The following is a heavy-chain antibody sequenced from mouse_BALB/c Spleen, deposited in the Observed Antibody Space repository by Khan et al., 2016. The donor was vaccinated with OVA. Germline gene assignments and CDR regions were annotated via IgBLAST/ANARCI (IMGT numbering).Heavy chain of an antibody. Sequence: EVELVESGGDFVKPGGSLKLSCSASGFTFSTYAMSWVRQTPEKRLEWVATISSGGDYIYYPDSVKGRFTISRDTAKNTLYLQMSSLRSEDTALYYCTRHNYGPFAYWGQGTRVTVSA. J-gene: IGHJ3*01. CDR1: GFTFSTYA. D-gene: IGHD1-1*01. V-gene: IGHV5-9-3*01. CDR3: TRHNYGPFAY. CDR2: ISSGGDYI.